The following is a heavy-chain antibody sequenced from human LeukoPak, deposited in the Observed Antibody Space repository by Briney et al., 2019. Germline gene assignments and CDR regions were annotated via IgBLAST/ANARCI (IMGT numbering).Heavy chain of an antibody. CDR1: GGSISSSSDY. J-gene: IGHJ4*02. CDR2: IYYSGST. D-gene: IGHD5-18*01. CDR3: ARAPDGDTLYDY. V-gene: IGHV4-61*05. Sequence: SETLSLTCSVSGGSISSSSDYRGWVRQPPGKGLEWIGYIYYSGSTNYNPSLKSRVTISVDTSKNQFSLKLSSVTAADTAVYYCARAPDGDTLYDYWGQGTLVTVFS.